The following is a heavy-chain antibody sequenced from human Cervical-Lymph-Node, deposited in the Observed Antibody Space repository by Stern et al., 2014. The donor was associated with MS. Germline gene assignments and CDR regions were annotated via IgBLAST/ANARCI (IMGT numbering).Heavy chain of an antibody. V-gene: IGHV2-70*01. CDR3: ARIHTVTSAFDY. CDR2: IDWDDDK. D-gene: IGHD4-17*01. J-gene: IGHJ4*02. Sequence: QVTLRESGPALVKPTQTLTLTCTFSGFSLSTSGMCVSWIRQPPGKALEWLALIDWDDDKYYSTSLKTMPTISKSTSTNQVVLTMTNMDPVDTATYYCARIHTVTSAFDYWGQGTLVTVSS. CDR1: GFSLSTSGMC.